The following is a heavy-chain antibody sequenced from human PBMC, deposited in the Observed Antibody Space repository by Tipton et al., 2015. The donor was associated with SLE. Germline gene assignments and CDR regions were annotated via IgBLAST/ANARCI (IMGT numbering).Heavy chain of an antibody. D-gene: IGHD6-13*01. CDR3: ARQAYSSSWYRLFDY. Sequence: TLSLTCTVSGGSISSSSYYWGWIRQPPGKGLEWIGSIYYSGSTYYNPSLKSRVTISVDTSKNQFSLKLSSVTAADTAVHYCARQAYSSSWYRLFDYWGQGTLVTVSS. CDR1: GGSISSSSYY. CDR2: IYYSGST. J-gene: IGHJ4*02. V-gene: IGHV4-39*07.